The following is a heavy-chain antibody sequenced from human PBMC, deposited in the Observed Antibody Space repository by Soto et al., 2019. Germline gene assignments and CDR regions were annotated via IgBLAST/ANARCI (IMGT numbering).Heavy chain of an antibody. CDR1: GFTFSSYG. CDR3: AKTYYDSSGYSVDEYFQH. Sequence: QVQLVESGGGVVQPGRSLRLSCAASGFTFSSYGMHRVRQAPGKGLEWVAVISYDGSNKYYADSVKGRFTISRDNSKNTLYLQMNSLRAEDTAVYYCAKTYYDSSGYSVDEYFQHWGQGTLVTVSS. V-gene: IGHV3-30*18. CDR2: ISYDGSNK. D-gene: IGHD3-22*01. J-gene: IGHJ1*01.